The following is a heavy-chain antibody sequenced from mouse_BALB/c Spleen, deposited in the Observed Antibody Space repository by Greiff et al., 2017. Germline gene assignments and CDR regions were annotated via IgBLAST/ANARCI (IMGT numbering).Heavy chain of an antibody. CDR2: ISSGGSYT. CDR3: ARGDYYGYFDY. CDR1: GFTFSSYG. V-gene: IGHV5-6*01. Sequence: EVQLQESGGDLVKPGGSLKLSCAASGFTFSSYGMSWVRQTPDKRLEWVATISSGGSYTYYPDSVKGRFTISRDNAKNTLYLQMSSLKSEDTAMYYCARGDYYGYFDYWGQGTTLTVSS. J-gene: IGHJ2*01. D-gene: IGHD1-1*01.